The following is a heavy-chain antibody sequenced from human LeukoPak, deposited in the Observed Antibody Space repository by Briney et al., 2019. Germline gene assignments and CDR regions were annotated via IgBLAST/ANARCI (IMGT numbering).Heavy chain of an antibody. V-gene: IGHV3-30-3*01. D-gene: IGHD3-3*01. CDR2: TSYDESNK. J-gene: IGHJ2*01. CDR1: GFTFSTYA. Sequence: PGGSLRLSCAASGFTFSTYAMHWVRQAPGKGLEWVAVTSYDESNKYYADSVKGRFTISRDNAKNSLYLQMNSLRAEDTAVYYCARVNYDFWSGYYTDWYFDLWGRGTLVTVSS. CDR3: ARVNYDFWSGYYTDWYFDL.